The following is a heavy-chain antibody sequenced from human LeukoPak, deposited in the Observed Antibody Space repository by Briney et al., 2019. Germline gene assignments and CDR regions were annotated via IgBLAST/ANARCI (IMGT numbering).Heavy chain of an antibody. CDR1: AFTFSRYA. J-gene: IGHJ3*02. D-gene: IGHD2-2*01. CDR3: AKDLCSSTSCPGSLPADDAFDI. V-gene: IGHV3-23*01. CDR2: ISGSGFNT. Sequence: GGSLRLSCAASAASAFTFSRYAMSWVRQAPGKGLEWVSAISGSGFNTYYADSVKGRFTISRDNSKNTLYLQMNSLRAEDTAVYYCAKDLCSSTSCPGSLPADDAFDIWGQGTMVTVSS.